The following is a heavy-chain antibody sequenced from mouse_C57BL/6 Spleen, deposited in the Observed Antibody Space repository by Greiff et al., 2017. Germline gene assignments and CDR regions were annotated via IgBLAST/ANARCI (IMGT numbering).Heavy chain of an antibody. D-gene: IGHD1-1*01. CDR1: GYSFTDYN. CDR3: ARDYYSRSYGAMDY. V-gene: IGHV1-39*01. J-gene: IGHJ4*01. Sequence: VQLQQSGPELVKPGASVKISCKASGYSFTDYNMNWVKQSNGKSLEWIGVINPNYGTTSYNQKFKGKATLTVDQSSSTASMQLNSLTSEDAAVDYCARDYYSRSYGAMDYWGQGTSVTVSS. CDR2: INPNYGTT.